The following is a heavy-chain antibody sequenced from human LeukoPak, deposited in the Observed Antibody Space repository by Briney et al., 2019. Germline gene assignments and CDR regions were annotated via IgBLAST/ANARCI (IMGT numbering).Heavy chain of an antibody. J-gene: IGHJ3*01. CDR3: AKEAGQDYGALDAFDV. V-gene: IGHV3-21*01. D-gene: IGHD4-17*01. CDR2: IGGSSSSL. CDR1: GFTFSIYS. Sequence: GGSLRLSCAASGFTFSIYSMNWVRQAPGKGLEWLSSIGGSSSSLYYAESVKGRFIISRDNARNSLYLQMNSVRAEDTAVYFCAKEAGQDYGALDAFDVWGQGTMVTVS.